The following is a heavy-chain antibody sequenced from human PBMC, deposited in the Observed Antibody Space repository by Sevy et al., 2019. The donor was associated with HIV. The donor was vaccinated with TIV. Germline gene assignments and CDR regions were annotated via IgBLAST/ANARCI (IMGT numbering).Heavy chain of an antibody. Sequence: GGSLRLSCTTSGFTFDDYAMSWFRQAPGKGLEWVAFITRNSYEAYGGTTEYAASVKGRFIISRDDSKSIAYLQMNRLKTEDTAVYHCTRGLVTADTPEYFFDYWGQGTLVTVSS. D-gene: IGHD3-9*01. CDR2: ITRNSYEAYGGTT. CDR1: GFTFDDYA. CDR3: TRGLVTADTPEYFFDY. J-gene: IGHJ4*02. V-gene: IGHV3-49*03.